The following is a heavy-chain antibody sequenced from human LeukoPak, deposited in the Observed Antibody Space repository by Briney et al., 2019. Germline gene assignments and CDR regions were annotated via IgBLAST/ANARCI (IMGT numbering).Heavy chain of an antibody. V-gene: IGHV3-48*01. CDR1: GFTFSGYA. J-gene: IGHJ4*02. CDR2: ITSTTSVI. CDR3: ARGPNGDNSGY. Sequence: PGGSLRLSCAASGFTFSGYAMHWVRQAPGKGLEWISFITSTTSVIYYADSVKGRFTISRDNAKNSLYLQMNSLRAEDTAVYYCARGPNGDNSGYWGQGTLVTVSS. D-gene: IGHD4-23*01.